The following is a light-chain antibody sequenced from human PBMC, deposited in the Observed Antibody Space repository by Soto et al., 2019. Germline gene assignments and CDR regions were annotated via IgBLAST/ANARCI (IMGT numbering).Light chain of an antibody. Sequence: DLQMPPSPSSLSASVGDRVTITCRASQSISNYLHWYQQKPGKAPKLLIYGASNLQSGVPSRFSGSGSGTDFTLTISSLQPEDFSTYYCQQSYNTPPEITFGQGTRLEIK. J-gene: IGKJ5*01. CDR2: GAS. CDR3: QQSYNTPPEIT. V-gene: IGKV1-39*01. CDR1: QSISNY.